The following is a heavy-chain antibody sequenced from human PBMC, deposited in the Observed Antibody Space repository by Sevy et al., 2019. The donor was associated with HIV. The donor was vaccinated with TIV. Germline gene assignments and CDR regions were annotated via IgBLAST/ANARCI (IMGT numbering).Heavy chain of an antibody. Sequence: GGSLRLSCAASGFTVSSNXXXXXXXAPGKXLEXXSVIYSGGSTYYADSVKGRFTISRDNSKNTLYLQMNSLRAEDTAVYYCARVNCSGGSCYYYYGMDVWGQGTTVTVSS. CDR1: GFTVSSNX. CDR2: IYSGGST. V-gene: IGHV3-53*01. J-gene: IGHJ6*02. D-gene: IGHD2-15*01. CDR3: ARVNCSGGSCYYYYGMDV.